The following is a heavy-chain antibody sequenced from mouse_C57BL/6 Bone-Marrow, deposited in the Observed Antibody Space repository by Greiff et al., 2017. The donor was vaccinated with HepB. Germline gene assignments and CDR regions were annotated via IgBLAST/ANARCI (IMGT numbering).Heavy chain of an antibody. V-gene: IGHV10-1*01. D-gene: IGHD1-1*01. J-gene: IGHJ4*01. CDR2: IRSKSNNYAT. Sequence: EVQRVESGGGLVQPKGSLKLSCAASGFSFNTYAMNWVRQAPGKGLEWVARIRSKSNNYATYYADSVKDRFTISRDDSESMLYLQMNNLKPKATAMYYCVVSITTVVSYYYAMDYWGHGTSVTVAS. CDR3: VVSITTVVSYYYAMDY. CDR1: GFSFNTYA.